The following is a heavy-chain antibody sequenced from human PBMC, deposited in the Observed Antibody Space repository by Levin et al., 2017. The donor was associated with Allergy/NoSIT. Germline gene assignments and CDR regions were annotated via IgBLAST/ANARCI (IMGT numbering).Heavy chain of an antibody. J-gene: IGHJ1*01. Sequence: GGSLRLSCAASGFTFSSYAMHWVRQAPGKGLEWVAVISYDGSNKYYADSVKGRFTISRDNSKNTLYLQMNSLRAEDTAVYYCARVMSADSADLITLGVGDADYFQHWGQGPLVTVSS. CDR2: ISYDGSNK. V-gene: IGHV3-30-3*01. CDR3: ARVMSADSADLITLGVGDADYFQH. D-gene: IGHD3-22*01. CDR1: GFTFSSYA.